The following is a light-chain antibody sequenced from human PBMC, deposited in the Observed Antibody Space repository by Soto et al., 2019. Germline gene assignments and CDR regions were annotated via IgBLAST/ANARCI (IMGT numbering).Light chain of an antibody. Sequence: QSALTQPASVSGSPGQSITISCSGTSSDIGSYDHVAWYQQFPGKSPKLIIYAVSDRPSGVSDRFSGSKSGISASLTISGLQTEDEADYYCISYTDRQSYLFRTATTVTVL. CDR3: ISYTDRQSYL. J-gene: IGLJ1*01. CDR1: SSDIGSYDH. V-gene: IGLV2-14*03. CDR2: AVS.